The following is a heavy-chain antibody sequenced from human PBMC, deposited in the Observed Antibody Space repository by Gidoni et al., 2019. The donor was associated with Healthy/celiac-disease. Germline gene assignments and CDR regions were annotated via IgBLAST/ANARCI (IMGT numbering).Heavy chain of an antibody. CDR3: TNSSGFY. Sequence: EVQLVESGGGLVKPGGSLRLSCAASGFTFSNAWMRWVRQAPGKALEWVGLINSKTDGVTTDYAAPVKGRFTISRDDSKNTLYLQMNGLKTEDTAVYYCTNSSGFYWGQGTLVPVSS. CDR2: INSKTDGVTT. CDR1: GFTFSNAW. V-gene: IGHV3-15*01. J-gene: IGHJ4*02. D-gene: IGHD6-19*01.